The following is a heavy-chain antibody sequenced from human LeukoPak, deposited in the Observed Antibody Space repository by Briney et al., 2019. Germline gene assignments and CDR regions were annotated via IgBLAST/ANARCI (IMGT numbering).Heavy chain of an antibody. V-gene: IGHV3-30*02. CDR3: AKEISRWFGELYAPFDY. CDR2: IRYDGSKK. J-gene: IGHJ4*02. CDR1: GFTFSSYG. D-gene: IGHD3-10*01. Sequence: PSGGSLRLSCAASGFTFSSYGMHWVRQAPGKGLEWVAFIRYDGSKKYYADSVKGRFTISRDNSKNTLYLQMNSLRAEDTAVYYCAKEISRWFGELYAPFDYWGQGTLVTVSS.